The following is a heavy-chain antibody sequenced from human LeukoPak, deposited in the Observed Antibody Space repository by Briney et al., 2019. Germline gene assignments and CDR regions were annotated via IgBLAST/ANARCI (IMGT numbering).Heavy chain of an antibody. Sequence: KPSETLSLTCIVSGGAISSYYWSWIRQPPGKRLEWIGYIYYSGNTNYNPSLKSRATISIDTSKNQFSLKLSSVTAADTAVYYCARVGNGHFDYWGQGTLVTVSS. D-gene: IGHD2-8*01. V-gene: IGHV4-59*01. CDR3: ARVGNGHFDY. CDR1: GGAISSYY. J-gene: IGHJ4*02. CDR2: IYYSGNT.